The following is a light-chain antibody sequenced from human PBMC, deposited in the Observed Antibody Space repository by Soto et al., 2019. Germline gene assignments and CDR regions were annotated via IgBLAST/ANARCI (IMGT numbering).Light chain of an antibody. CDR1: SSNIGAGYD. J-gene: IGLJ3*02. CDR2: GNS. CDR3: QSYASSLSGAWV. Sequence: QSVLTQPPSVSGAPGQRVTISCTGSSSNIGAGYDVHWYQQLPGTAPKLLIYGNSNRPSGVPDRFSGSKSGTSASLAITGLQAEDEADYSCQSYASSLSGAWVFGGGTKLTVL. V-gene: IGLV1-40*01.